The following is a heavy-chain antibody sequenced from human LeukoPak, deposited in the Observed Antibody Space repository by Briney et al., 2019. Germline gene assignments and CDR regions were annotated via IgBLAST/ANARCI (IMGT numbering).Heavy chain of an antibody. D-gene: IGHD3-22*01. V-gene: IGHV3-66*01. CDR1: GFTVSSNY. CDR2: IYSGGST. J-gene: IGHJ4*02. CDR3: ARYYYDSSGYEFDY. Sequence: SGGSLRLSCAASGFTVSSNYMSWVRQAPGKGLEWASVIYSGGSTYYADSVKGRFTISRDNSKNTLYLQMNSLRAEDTAVYYCARYYYDSSGYEFDYWGQGTLVTVSS.